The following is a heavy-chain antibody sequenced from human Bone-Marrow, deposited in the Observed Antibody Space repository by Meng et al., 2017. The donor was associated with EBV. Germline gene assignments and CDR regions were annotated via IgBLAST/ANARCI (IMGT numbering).Heavy chain of an antibody. CDR2: IYNGGTT. CDR1: GASVSGGTYH. D-gene: IGHD3-10*01. Sequence: VQAQEAGPGLGKPSETPSLPCTVAGASVSGGTYHWSWIRQPPGKELEWIGYIYNGGTTIYNPSLKSRVTILVDASKNQFSLKLSSVTTADTAVYYCAKSRSSTPGVVDYWGQGTLVTVSS. J-gene: IGHJ4*02. V-gene: IGHV4-61*01. CDR3: AKSRSSTPGVVDY.